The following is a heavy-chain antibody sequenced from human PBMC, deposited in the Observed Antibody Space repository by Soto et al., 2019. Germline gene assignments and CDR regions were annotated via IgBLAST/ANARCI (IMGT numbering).Heavy chain of an antibody. CDR1: GFSLGSDG. CDR2: IGFDGKNE. J-gene: IGHJ4*02. D-gene: IGHD6-13*01. V-gene: IGHV3-33*01. CDR3: AGEFGYSSTWLAD. Sequence: QVQLVESGGGVVQPGRSLRLSCAVSGFSLGSDGMHWVRQAPGKGLEWVAVIGFDGKNENYGDSVKGRFTVSRYKSRNTLYMQMNSLRDEDTAVYFCAGEFGYSSTWLADWGQGTLVTVSS.